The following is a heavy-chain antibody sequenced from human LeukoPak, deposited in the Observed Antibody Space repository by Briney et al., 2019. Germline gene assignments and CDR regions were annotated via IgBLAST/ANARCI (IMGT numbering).Heavy chain of an antibody. CDR2: IYYSGST. CDR1: GGSISSSSYY. D-gene: IGHD6-19*01. J-gene: IGHJ4*02. CDR3: ARGYSSGWLSVDY. Sequence: TSSETLSLTCTVSGGSISSSSYYWGWIRQPPGKGLEWIGSIYYSGSTYYNPSLKSRVTISVDTSKNQFSLKLSSVTAADTAVYYCARGYSSGWLSVDYWGQGTLVTVSS. V-gene: IGHV4-39*07.